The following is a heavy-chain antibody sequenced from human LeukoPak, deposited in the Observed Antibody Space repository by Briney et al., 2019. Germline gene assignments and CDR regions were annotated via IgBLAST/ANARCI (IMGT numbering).Heavy chain of an antibody. CDR2: IYPGDSDT. D-gene: IGHD3-10*01. J-gene: IGHJ3*02. CDR1: GHTFTNYW. Sequence: PGESLKISCEGSGHTFTNYWIGWVRQMPGKGLEWMGIIYPGDSDTRYSPSFQGQVTISAGKSISTAYLQWSSLKASDTAMYYCARPTKTMVRGVIIIGDDAFDIWGQGTMVTVSS. V-gene: IGHV5-51*01. CDR3: ARPTKTMVRGVIIIGDDAFDI.